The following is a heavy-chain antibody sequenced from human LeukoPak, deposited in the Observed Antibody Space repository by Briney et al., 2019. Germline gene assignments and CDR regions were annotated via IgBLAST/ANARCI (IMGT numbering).Heavy chain of an antibody. J-gene: IGHJ4*02. CDR2: ISSSSSYI. V-gene: IGHV3-21*01. D-gene: IGHD4-23*01. Sequence: SGGPLRLSCSASGFTFSSYNMNWVRQAPGKGLEWVSSISSSSSYIYYADSVKGRFTISRDNAKNSLYLQMNSLRAEDTAVYYCAIVAAYGGNLDYWGQGTLVTVSS. CDR3: AIVAAYGGNLDY. CDR1: GFTFSSYN.